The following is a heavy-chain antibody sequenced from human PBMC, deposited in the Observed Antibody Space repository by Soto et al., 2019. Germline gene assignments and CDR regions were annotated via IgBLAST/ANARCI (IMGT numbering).Heavy chain of an antibody. CDR1: GFTFSSYV. V-gene: IGHV3-30-3*01. CDR2: ISYDGSNK. J-gene: IGHJ4*02. Sequence: GGSLRLSCAASGFTFSSYVMSWVRQAPGKGLEWVAVISYDGSNKYYADSVKGRFTISRDNSKNTLYLQMNSLRAEDTAVYYCAREDSIIIPAVSDFWGQGTLVTVSS. CDR3: AREDSIIIPAVSDF. D-gene: IGHD2-2*01.